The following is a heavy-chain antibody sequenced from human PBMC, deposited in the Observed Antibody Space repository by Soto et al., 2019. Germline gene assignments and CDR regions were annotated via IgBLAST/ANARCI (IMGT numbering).Heavy chain of an antibody. Sequence: SETLSLTCTVSSGSINGRIHFWGWVRQPPGKGLEWIGTFYYGGTTYYSPSLKSRVTISVDTSNNQFSLKLSSVTAADTAVYYCAILVDPCGGACSSLVYFDYWGQGTQVTVSS. CDR3: AILVDPCGGACSSLVYFDY. CDR1: SGSINGRIHF. D-gene: IGHD2-21*02. V-gene: IGHV4-39*01. J-gene: IGHJ4*02. CDR2: FYYGGTT.